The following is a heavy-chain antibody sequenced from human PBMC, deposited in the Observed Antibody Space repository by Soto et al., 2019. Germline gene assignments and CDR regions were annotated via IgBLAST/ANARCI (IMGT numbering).Heavy chain of an antibody. CDR3: GRGEVDRYNWNYGIDY. J-gene: IGHJ4*02. Sequence: SETLSLTCTFSCGSIISYYWSWIRQPPGKGLEWIGYIYSGNTNYNPSLKSRVTISVDTSKNQFSLKLSSVTAADTAVYYCGRGEVDRYNWNYGIDYWGQGTLVTVSS. CDR2: IYSGNT. V-gene: IGHV4-59*01. D-gene: IGHD1-7*01. CDR1: CGSIISYY.